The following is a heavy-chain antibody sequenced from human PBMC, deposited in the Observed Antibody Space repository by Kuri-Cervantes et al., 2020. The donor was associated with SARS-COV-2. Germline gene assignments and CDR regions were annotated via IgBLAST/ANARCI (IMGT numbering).Heavy chain of an antibody. CDR1: GFTFDDYA. D-gene: IGHD1-26*01. Sequence: GGSLRLSCAASGFTFDDYAMHWVRQAPGKGLEWVSGISWNSGSIGYADSVKGRFTISRDNAKNSLYLQMNSLRDEDTAVYYCASGGYLNLDYWGQGTLVTVSS. CDR3: ASGGYLNLDY. CDR2: ISWNSGSI. J-gene: IGHJ4*02. V-gene: IGHV3-9*01.